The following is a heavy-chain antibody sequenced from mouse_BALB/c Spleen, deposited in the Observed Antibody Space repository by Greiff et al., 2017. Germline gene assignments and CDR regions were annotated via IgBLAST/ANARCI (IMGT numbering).Heavy chain of an antibody. V-gene: IGHV5-6*01. Sequence: EVHLVESGGDLVKPGGSLKLSCAASGFTFSSYGMSWVRQTPDKRLEWVATISSGGSYTYDPDSVKGRFTISRDNAKNTLYLQMSSLKSEDTAMYYCAREGDYGSSYGYWGQGTTLTVSS. D-gene: IGHD1-1*01. CDR1: GFTFSSYG. J-gene: IGHJ2*01. CDR2: ISSGGSYT. CDR3: AREGDYGSSYGY.